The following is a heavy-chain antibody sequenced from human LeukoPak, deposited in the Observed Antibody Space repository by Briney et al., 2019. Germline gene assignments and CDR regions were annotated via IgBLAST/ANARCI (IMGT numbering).Heavy chain of an antibody. J-gene: IGHJ4*02. CDR1: GYTFTNDA. Sequence: GASVKVSCKASGYTFTNDAMHWVRQAPGQRLEWMGWVNAGNGNTKYSQKFQGRVTITRDTSASTAYMDLSSLRSEDTAVYYCARESPCSGGGCHARLDYWGQGSLVTVSS. CDR3: ARESPCSGGGCHARLDY. V-gene: IGHV1-3*01. CDR2: VNAGNGNT. D-gene: IGHD2-15*01.